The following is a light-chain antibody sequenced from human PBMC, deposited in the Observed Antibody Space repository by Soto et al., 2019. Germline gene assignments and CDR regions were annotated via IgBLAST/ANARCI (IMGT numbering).Light chain of an antibody. CDR3: QQYNTWPPGIT. CDR1: QSISSN. V-gene: IGKV3D-15*01. CDR2: GAS. J-gene: IGKJ4*01. Sequence: ETVMTQSPATLSVSPGARATISCRASQSISSNLAWYQQKPGQPPRLLIYGASARATGIPARFSGSGSGTEFTLTISSPQSEDFAMYYCQQYNTWPPGITFGGGTKVEIK.